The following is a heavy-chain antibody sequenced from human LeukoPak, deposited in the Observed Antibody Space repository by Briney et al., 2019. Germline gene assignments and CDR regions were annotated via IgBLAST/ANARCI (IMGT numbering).Heavy chain of an antibody. Sequence: ASVKVSCKASGYTFTSYYMHWVRQAPGQGLEWMGIINPSGGSTNYAQKFQGRVTITADESTSTAYMELSSLRSEDTAVYYCARRNAAGTGVYYYMDVWGKGTTVTVSS. CDR2: INPSGGST. V-gene: IGHV1-46*01. D-gene: IGHD6-13*01. CDR1: GYTFTSYY. CDR3: ARRNAAGTGVYYYMDV. J-gene: IGHJ6*03.